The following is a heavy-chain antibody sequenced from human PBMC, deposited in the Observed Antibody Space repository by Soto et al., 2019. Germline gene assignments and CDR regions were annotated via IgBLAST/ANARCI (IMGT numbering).Heavy chain of an antibody. J-gene: IGHJ4*02. CDR1: GFTFSRYA. CDR3: ARDILIPVSRTVY. Sequence: GGSLRLSCAASGFTFSRYAMSWVRQAPGQGLEWVSGISGTGGTTNYADSVKGRFTISRDNSKNTLDLQMNSLRAEDTALYYCARDILIPVSRTVYWGQGTRVTVSS. D-gene: IGHD6-19*01. CDR2: ISGTGGTT. V-gene: IGHV3-23*01.